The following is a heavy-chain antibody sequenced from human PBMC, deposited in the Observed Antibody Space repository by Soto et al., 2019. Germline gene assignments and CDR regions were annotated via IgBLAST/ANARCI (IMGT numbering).Heavy chain of an antibody. CDR1: GFTLSSYA. Sequence: GGSLRLSCAASGFTLSSYAMHWVRQAPGKGLEWVAVISYDGSNKYYADSVKGRFTISRDNSKNTLYLQMNSLRAEDTAVYYCARDTMRASAAASLDYWGQGTQVTVSS. V-gene: IGHV3-30-3*01. CDR3: ARDTMRASAAASLDY. D-gene: IGHD2-2*01. J-gene: IGHJ4*02. CDR2: ISYDGSNK.